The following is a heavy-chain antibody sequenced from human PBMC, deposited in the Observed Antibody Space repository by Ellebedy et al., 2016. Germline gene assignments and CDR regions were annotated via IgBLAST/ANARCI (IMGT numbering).Heavy chain of an antibody. Sequence: GESLKISXLVSGVSVSSNDMSWVRQAPGKGLELVSLMYGGGESYYADSVKGRFTISRDNSRKTLFLQMSGLGAEDTAVYYCVTRHNAAYDLWGQGTMVTVSS. CDR2: MYGGGES. V-gene: IGHV3-53*01. D-gene: IGHD1-14*01. J-gene: IGHJ3*01. CDR1: GVSVSSND. CDR3: VTRHNAAYDL.